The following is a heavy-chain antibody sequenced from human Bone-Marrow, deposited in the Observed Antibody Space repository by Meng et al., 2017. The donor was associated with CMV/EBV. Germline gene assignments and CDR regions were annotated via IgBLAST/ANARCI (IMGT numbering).Heavy chain of an antibody. D-gene: IGHD3-9*01. V-gene: IGHV3-11*04. CDR3: ARGYILTGFDY. Sequence: GESLKISCAASGFTFSDYYMSWIRQAPGKGLEWVSYISSSGSTTYYADSVKGRFTISRDNSKNTLYLQMNSLRAEDTAVYYCARGYILTGFDYWGQGTLVTVSS. CDR1: GFTFSDYY. CDR2: ISSSGSTT. J-gene: IGHJ4*02.